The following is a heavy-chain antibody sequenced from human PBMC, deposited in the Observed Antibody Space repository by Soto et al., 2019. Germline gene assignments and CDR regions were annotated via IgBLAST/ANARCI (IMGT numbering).Heavy chain of an antibody. CDR1: GYTFIAYD. D-gene: IGHD3-10*01. Sequence: QVQLVQSGAEVKKPGASVTVSCKASGYTFIAYDISWVRQAPGQGLEWMGWMNGHNYDTYYAQRFQGRVTMTKDTSTSTAYMELRSLRSDDTAVYYCAREGPYRRATSGSGNYIDYWGQGTLVTVSS. CDR2: MNGHNYDT. V-gene: IGHV1-18*01. J-gene: IGHJ4*02. CDR3: AREGPYRRATSGSGNYIDY.